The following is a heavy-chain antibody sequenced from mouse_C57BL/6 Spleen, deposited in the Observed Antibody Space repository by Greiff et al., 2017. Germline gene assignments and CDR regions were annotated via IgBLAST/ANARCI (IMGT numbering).Heavy chain of an antibody. CDR3: ARSGLLFYAMDY. J-gene: IGHJ4*01. CDR2: IYPGSGNT. Sequence: VQLQQSGAELVRPGASVKLSCKASGYTFTDYYINWVKQRPGQGLEWIARIYPGSGNTYYNEKFKGKATLTAEKSSSTAYMQLSSLTSEDSAVYFCARSGLLFYAMDYWGQGTSVTVSS. D-gene: IGHD2-10*01. CDR1: GYTFTDYY. V-gene: IGHV1-76*01.